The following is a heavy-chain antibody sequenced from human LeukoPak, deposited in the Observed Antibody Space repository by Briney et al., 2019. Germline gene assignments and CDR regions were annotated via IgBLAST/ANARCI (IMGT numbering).Heavy chain of an antibody. CDR1: GGSFSGYY. CDR3: VRGRAVTRDLDY. D-gene: IGHD4-23*01. CDR2: VNYSGST. V-gene: IGHV4-34*01. Sequence: PSETLSLTCVVYGGSFSGYYWSWIRQPPGKGLEWIGDVNYSGSTNYNPSLESRVTISADTSKSLFSLKLSSVTAADTSVYYCVRGRAVTRDLDYWGQGTLVRVSS. J-gene: IGHJ4*02.